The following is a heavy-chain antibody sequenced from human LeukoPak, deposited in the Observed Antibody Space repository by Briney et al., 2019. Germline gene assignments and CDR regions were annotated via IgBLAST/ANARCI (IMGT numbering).Heavy chain of an antibody. CDR1: GFTFSSYG. V-gene: IGHV3-23*01. CDR2: IISSGDVT. Sequence: GGSLRLSCAASGFTFSSYGMSWVRQAPGKGLEWVSSIISSGDVTYYADSVKGRFTISRDNSKNTLYLQMNSLRAEDTAVYYCARVDRDAFDIWGQGTMVTVSS. J-gene: IGHJ3*02. CDR3: ARVDRDAFDI. D-gene: IGHD3-9*01.